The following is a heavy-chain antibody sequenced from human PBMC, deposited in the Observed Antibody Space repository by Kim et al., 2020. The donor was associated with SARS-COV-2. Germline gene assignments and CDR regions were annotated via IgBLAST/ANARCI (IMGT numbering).Heavy chain of an antibody. V-gene: IGHV1-69*13. CDR3: ARRSNLDLREGPH. CDR2: LIPTFGTP. Sequence: SVKVSCKTSGGRFSTFSLGWVRQVPGQGFEWMGGLIPTFGTPTYAQKFQGRLTITADESTSTAYMELRSLQSDDTAVYYCARRSNLDLREGPHWGQGTLVTVS. D-gene: IGHD3-3*01. J-gene: IGHJ4*02. CDR1: GGRFSTFS.